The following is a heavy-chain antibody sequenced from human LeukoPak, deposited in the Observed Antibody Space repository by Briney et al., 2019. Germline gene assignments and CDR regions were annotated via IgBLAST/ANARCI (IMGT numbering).Heavy chain of an antibody. CDR1: GLTFSSHW. V-gene: IGHV3-74*01. CDR2: TDRDGKST. J-gene: IGHJ3*02. Sequence: PGGSLRLSCAASGLTFSSHWMFWVRHAPGKGLVWVSQTDRDGKSTSYADSVKGRFTISRDNAKNTLYLQMNSLRAEDTAVYYCAAETSAWSAFDIWGQGTMVTVSA. D-gene: IGHD6-19*01. CDR3: AAETSAWSAFDI.